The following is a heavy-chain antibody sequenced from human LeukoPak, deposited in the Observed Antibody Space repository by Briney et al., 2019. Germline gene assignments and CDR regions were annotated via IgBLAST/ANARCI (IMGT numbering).Heavy chain of an antibody. D-gene: IGHD3-10*02. J-gene: IGHJ4*02. CDR3: ASRQGLGWHYVN. CDR1: GFTFSSYA. Sequence: GGSLRLSCVDSGFTFSSYAMSWVRQVPGKGLEWVSGISDSGGSTYYADSVKGRFTISRDNSKNTLYLEMNSLRAEDTAVYYCASRQGLGWHYVNWGQGTLVTVSS. V-gene: IGHV3-23*01. CDR2: ISDSGGST.